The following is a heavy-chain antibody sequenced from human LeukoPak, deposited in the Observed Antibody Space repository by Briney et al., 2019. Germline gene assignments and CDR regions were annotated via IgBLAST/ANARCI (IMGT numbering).Heavy chain of an antibody. J-gene: IGHJ3*01. V-gene: IGHV5-51*01. CDR3: ARRVSSSGFDAFDV. Sequence: GESLKISCKASGYSFATYWIGWVRQMPGKGLEWMGINYPGDSDTTYSPSFQGQVTMSADKSISTAYLRWSSLKASDTAMYYCARRVSSSGFDAFDVWGQGTMVTVSS. D-gene: IGHD5-12*01. CDR1: GYSFATYW. CDR2: NYPGDSDT.